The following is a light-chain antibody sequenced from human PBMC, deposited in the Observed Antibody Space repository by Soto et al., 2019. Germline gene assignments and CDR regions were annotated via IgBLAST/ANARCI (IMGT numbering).Light chain of an antibody. V-gene: IGKV4-1*01. Sequence: DIVMTQSPDSLAVSLGERATINCKSSQTVLYSSNNRNYLAWYQQKSGQPPKLLVYWASTRESGVPDRFSGSGSGTDFTLTISSLQSEDFAVYYCQQYNNWPRTFGQGTKVEIK. J-gene: IGKJ1*01. CDR1: QTVLYSSNNRNY. CDR2: WAS. CDR3: QQYNNWPRT.